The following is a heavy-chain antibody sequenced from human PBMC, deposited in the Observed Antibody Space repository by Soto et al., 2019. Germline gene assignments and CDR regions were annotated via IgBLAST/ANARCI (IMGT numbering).Heavy chain of an antibody. D-gene: IGHD3-9*01. J-gene: IGHJ4*02. CDR2: ISAYNGNT. CDR1: GYTFTTYG. Sequence: QVQLVQSGAEMKKPGASVKVSCKASGYTFTTYGINWVRQAPGQGLEWMGWISAYNGNTNYAQKLQGRVTMTTDTSTNTAYMEVRGLRSDDTAVYYCARDYDIFTSVPGDYCGQGTLVTVSS. V-gene: IGHV1-18*01. CDR3: ARDYDIFTSVPGDY.